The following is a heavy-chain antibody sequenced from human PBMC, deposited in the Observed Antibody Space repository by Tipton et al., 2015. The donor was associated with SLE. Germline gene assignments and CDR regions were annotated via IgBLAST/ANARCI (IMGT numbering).Heavy chain of an antibody. CDR1: GGSISSYY. Sequence: LRLSCTVSGGSISSYYWSWIRQPPGKGLEWIGGIYYSGSTYYNPSLKSRVTISVDTSKNQFSLKLSSVTAADTAVYYCAREYWDLGPGYWYFDLWGRGTLVTVSS. J-gene: IGHJ2*01. CDR3: AREYWDLGPGYWYFDL. D-gene: IGHD1-26*01. V-gene: IGHV4-59*12. CDR2: IYYSGST.